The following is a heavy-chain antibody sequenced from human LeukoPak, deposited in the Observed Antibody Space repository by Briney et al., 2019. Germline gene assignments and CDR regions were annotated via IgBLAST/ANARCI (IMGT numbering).Heavy chain of an antibody. CDR1: GYSISSGYY. D-gene: IGHD1-26*01. J-gene: IGHJ4*02. CDR2: IYHSGST. Sequence: SETLSLTCTVSGYSISSGYYWGWIRQPPGKGLEWIGSIYHSGSTHYNPSLKSRVTISVDTSKNQFSLKLSSVTAADTAVYYCARSWYSATYLDYWGQGTLVTVSS. CDR3: ARSWYSATYLDY. V-gene: IGHV4-38-2*02.